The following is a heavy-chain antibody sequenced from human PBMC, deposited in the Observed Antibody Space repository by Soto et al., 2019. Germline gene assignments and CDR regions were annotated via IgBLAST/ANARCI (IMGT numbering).Heavy chain of an antibody. D-gene: IGHD6-6*01. J-gene: IGHJ4*02. CDR1: GGSINDFY. CDR2: IYYSGST. CDR3: ARVGGVAARTFDY. Sequence: PSQTLSLTCTVAGGSINDFYWSWIRQPPGKGLEWIGYIYYSGSTDYNPSLKVRVTISVDTSKNQFSLKLRSVTAADTAVYYRARVGGVAARTFDYWGQGTLVTASS. V-gene: IGHV4-59*01.